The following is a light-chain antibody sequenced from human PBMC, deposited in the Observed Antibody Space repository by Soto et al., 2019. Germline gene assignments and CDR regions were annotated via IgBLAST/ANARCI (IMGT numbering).Light chain of an antibody. CDR3: QQYHTYSPLT. J-gene: IGKJ4*01. V-gene: IGKV1-5*03. Sequence: IQMTQSPSTQSASVGDRVTNTCRASQTIYTWLAWYQQKPGEAPKLLIYKASTLESGVPSRFSGSGSGTEFTLTISSLQPDDFATYYCQQYHTYSPLTFGGGTKVDIK. CDR2: KAS. CDR1: QTIYTW.